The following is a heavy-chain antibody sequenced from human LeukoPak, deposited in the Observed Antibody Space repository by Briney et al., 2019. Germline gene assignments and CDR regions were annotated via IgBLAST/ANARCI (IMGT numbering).Heavy chain of an antibody. V-gene: IGHV3-30*04. CDR2: ISYDGSNK. J-gene: IGHJ6*03. CDR1: GFTFSSYA. D-gene: IGHD3-22*01. CDR3: ARDREAWLSLKRVYFYYMDV. Sequence: GGSLRLSCAASGFTFSSYAMHWVRQAPGKGLEWVAVISYDGSNKYYADSVKGRFTISRDNSKNTLYLQMNSLRAEDTAVYYCARDREAWLSLKRVYFYYMDVWGRGITVTISS.